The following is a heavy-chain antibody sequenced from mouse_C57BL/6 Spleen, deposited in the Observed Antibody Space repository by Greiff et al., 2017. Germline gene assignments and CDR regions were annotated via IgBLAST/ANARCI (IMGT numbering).Heavy chain of an antibody. CDR2: IYPGDGDT. Sequence: VKLMESGAELVKPGASVKISCKASGYAFSSYWMNWVKQRPGKGLEWIGQIYPGDGDTNYNGKFKGKATLTADKSSSTAYMQLSSLTSEDSAVYFCARSDYSNPSYWGQGTTLTVSS. CDR1: GYAFSSYW. V-gene: IGHV1-80*01. D-gene: IGHD2-5*01. CDR3: ARSDYSNPSY. J-gene: IGHJ2*01.